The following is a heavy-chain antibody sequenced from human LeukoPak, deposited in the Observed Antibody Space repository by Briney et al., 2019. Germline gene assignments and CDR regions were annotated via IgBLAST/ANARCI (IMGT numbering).Heavy chain of an antibody. Sequence: PGGSLRLSCAASGFTFSSYGMNWVRQAPGKGLEWVSAISGSGGSTYYADSVKGRFTISRDNSKNTLYLQMNSLRAEDTAVYYCAKSTPSRDGYNYDYWGQGTLVTVSS. D-gene: IGHD5-24*01. CDR2: ISGSGGST. CDR1: GFTFSSYG. J-gene: IGHJ4*02. V-gene: IGHV3-23*01. CDR3: AKSTPSRDGYNYDY.